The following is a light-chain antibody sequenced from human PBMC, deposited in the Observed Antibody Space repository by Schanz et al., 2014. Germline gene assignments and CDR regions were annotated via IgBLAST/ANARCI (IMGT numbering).Light chain of an antibody. V-gene: IGLV2-8*01. CDR1: SNDVGGYNF. CDR2: EVT. J-gene: IGLJ3*02. Sequence: QSALTQPASVSGSPGQSITISCTGTSNDVGGYNFVSWYQQHPGEAPKLMMYEVTKRPSGVPDRFSGSKSGNTASLTVSGLQAEDEADYYCSSYAGSKALFGGGTKLTVL. CDR3: SSYAGSKAL.